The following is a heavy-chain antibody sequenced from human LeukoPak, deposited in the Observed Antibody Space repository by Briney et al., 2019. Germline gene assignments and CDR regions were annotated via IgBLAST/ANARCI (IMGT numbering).Heavy chain of an antibody. CDR3: ARDGRRIQDYWYFDL. J-gene: IGHJ2*01. CDR2: ISSSNRYT. CDR1: GLSVSDVY. V-gene: IGHV3-11*06. Sequence: GRSLTPSWVAAGLSVSDVYTRWTRQPPRKWRGWISYISSSNRYTNYADSVKGRFTISRDNAKTALYLQMNSLRVDGTAFYYCARDGRRIQDYWYFDLWGRGTLVSVSS. D-gene: IGHD5-18*01.